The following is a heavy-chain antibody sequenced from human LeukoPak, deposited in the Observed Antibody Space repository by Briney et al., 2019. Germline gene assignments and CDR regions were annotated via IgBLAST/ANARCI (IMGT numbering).Heavy chain of an antibody. Sequence: PGGSLRLSCTASGFAFSNYGINWVRRAPSKGLEWVSAISGSGGSTYYADSVKGRFTISRDNSKNTLYLQMNSLRAEDTAVYYCAKRPHYGDYGYDYWGQGTLVTVSS. CDR2: ISGSGGST. V-gene: IGHV3-23*01. CDR1: GFAFSNYG. D-gene: IGHD4-17*01. CDR3: AKRPHYGDYGYDY. J-gene: IGHJ4*02.